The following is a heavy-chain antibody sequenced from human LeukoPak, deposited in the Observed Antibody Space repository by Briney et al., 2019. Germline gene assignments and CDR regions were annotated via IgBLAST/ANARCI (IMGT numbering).Heavy chain of an antibody. V-gene: IGHV3-23*01. Sequence: GSLRLSCAASGFTFSTYAMSWVRRTPGEGLEWVSDSSGGGGTTYYEASVKGRFTISRDNSKNTLYLQMNSLSAEDTAVYFCAKAPPILRLSLDYCGQGTLVTVSS. CDR2: SSGGGGTT. CDR1: GFTFSTYA. J-gene: IGHJ4*02. D-gene: IGHD4-17*01. CDR3: AKAPPILRLSLDY.